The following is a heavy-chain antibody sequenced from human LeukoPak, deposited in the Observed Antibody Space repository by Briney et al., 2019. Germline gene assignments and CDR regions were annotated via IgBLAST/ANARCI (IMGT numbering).Heavy chain of an antibody. CDR1: GFSVINNY. Sequence: PGGSLRLSCVVSGFSVINNYVSWVRQAPGKGLEWIGSIYYSGNTYYNASLKSQVSISIDTSKNQFSLRLTSVTAADTAVYYCARQTGSGLFILPGGQGTLVTVSP. J-gene: IGHJ4*02. CDR2: IYYSGNT. D-gene: IGHD3/OR15-3a*01. V-gene: IGHV4-39*01. CDR3: ARQTGSGLFILP.